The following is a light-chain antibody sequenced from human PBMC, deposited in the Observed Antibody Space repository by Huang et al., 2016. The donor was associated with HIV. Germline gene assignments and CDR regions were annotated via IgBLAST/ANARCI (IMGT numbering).Light chain of an antibody. J-gene: IGKJ2*01. CDR2: SAS. V-gene: IGKV1-39*01. Sequence: DIRMTQSPPSLSASVGDRVIITCRASQNINTYLNWYQQKPGKAPKLLIYSASNLEGGVPSRFSGSGSGTDFTLTISSLQLEDLSTVYCQQSYSAPYTFGQGTKLEIK. CDR3: QQSYSAPYT. CDR1: QNINTY.